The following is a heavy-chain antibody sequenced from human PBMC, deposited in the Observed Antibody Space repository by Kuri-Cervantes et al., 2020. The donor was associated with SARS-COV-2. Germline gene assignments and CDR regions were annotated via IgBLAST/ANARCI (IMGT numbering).Heavy chain of an antibody. CDR3: AILPRYDILTWSA. CDR2: INPNSGGT. D-gene: IGHD3-9*01. CDR1: GYTFTGYY. V-gene: IGHV1-2*02. Sequence: ASVKVSCKGSGYTFTGYYMHWVRQAPGQGLEWMGWINPNSGGTNYAQKFQGRVTMTRDTSISTAYMELNSLRAEDTALYFCAILPRYDILTWSAWGQGTLVTVSS. J-gene: IGHJ5*02.